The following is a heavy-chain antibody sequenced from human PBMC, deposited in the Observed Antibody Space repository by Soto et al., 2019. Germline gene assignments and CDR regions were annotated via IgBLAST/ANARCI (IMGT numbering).Heavy chain of an antibody. CDR3: ARIGDCGGDCYAFDI. V-gene: IGHV3-11*01. Sequence: QVQLVESGGGSVKPGGSLRLSCEASAFTLTDYYMSWSRQAPGKGLEWLSYISNSGNTIYYADSVKGRFTISRDSAKKSLVLEMNSLRAEDTAVYYCARIGDCGGDCYAFDIWGQGTMVSVSS. CDR2: ISNSGNTI. J-gene: IGHJ3*02. CDR1: AFTLTDYY. D-gene: IGHD2-21*02.